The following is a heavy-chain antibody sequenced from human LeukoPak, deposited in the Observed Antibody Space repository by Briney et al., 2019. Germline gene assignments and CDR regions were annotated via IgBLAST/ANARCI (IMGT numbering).Heavy chain of an antibody. CDR1: GFTFSSYW. V-gene: IGHV3-74*01. Sequence: PGGSLRLSCAASGFTFSSYWMHWGRQAPGKGLVLVSRINSDGSSTSYADSVKGRFTISRGNAKNTLYLQMNSLRAEDTAVYYCARSRGYKDAFDIWGQGTMVTVSS. D-gene: IGHD5-18*01. CDR2: INSDGSST. CDR3: ARSRGYKDAFDI. J-gene: IGHJ3*02.